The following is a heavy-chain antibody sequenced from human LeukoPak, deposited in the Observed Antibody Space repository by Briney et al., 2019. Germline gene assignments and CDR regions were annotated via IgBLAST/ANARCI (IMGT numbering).Heavy chain of an antibody. CDR3: ARATVEMATITFDY. CDR2: IYSGGST. V-gene: IGHV3-53*01. Sequence: GGSLRLSCAASGFTVSSNYMSWVRQAPGKGLEWVSVIYSGGSTYYADSVKGRFTISRDNSKNTLYLQMNSLRAEDTAVYYRARATVEMATITFDYWGQGTLVTVSS. CDR1: GFTVSSNY. J-gene: IGHJ4*02. D-gene: IGHD5-24*01.